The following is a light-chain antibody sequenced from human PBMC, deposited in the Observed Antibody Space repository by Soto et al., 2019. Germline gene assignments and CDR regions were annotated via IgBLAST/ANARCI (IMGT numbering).Light chain of an antibody. V-gene: IGLV2-14*01. Sequence: QSVLTQPASVSGSPGQSITISCNGTSSDVGGYIYVSWYQQHPGKAPKLIIYEVTNRPSGVSDRFSGSKSGNTASLTISGLQDEDEGDYYCTSYTTSNTLYVFGTGTKVT. CDR1: SSDVGGYIY. CDR3: TSYTTSNTLYV. J-gene: IGLJ1*01. CDR2: EVT.